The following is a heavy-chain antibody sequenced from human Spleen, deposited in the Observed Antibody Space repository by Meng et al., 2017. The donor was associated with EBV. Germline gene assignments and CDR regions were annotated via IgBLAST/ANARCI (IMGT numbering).Heavy chain of an antibody. CDR1: GASISCGGYS. J-gene: IGHJ4*02. Sequence: RRRQAAGAGLMKPYTNSLPRAVSPGASISCGGYSWCIIQQPPGRGLEWVGYMHHSGSTYNTPSLKIRVTISVDRSKNQFSLKRSSVTAADTAVYYCAGGPTAMGTYFDYWGQGTLVTVSS. CDR2: MHHSGST. V-gene: IGHV4-30-2*01. D-gene: IGHD5-18*01. CDR3: AGGPTAMGTYFDY.